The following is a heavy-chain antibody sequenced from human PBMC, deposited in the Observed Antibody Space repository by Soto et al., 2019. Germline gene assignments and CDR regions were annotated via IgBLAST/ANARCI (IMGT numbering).Heavy chain of an antibody. CDR2: ISSDAFST. Sequence: PGGSLRLSCSASGFTFSSFAMHWVRQAPGKGLEYVSGISSDAFSTYYADSVKDRFTISRDNSKNTLYLQMRSRSPDDTGVHYCWNPRSTVIIPPTWAQGILVTVTS. CDR1: GFTFSSFA. V-gene: IGHV3-64D*06. D-gene: IGHD4-17*01. CDR3: WNPRSTVIIPPT. J-gene: IGHJ5*02.